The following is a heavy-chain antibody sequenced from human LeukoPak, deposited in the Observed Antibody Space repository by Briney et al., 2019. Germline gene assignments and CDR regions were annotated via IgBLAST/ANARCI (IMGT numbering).Heavy chain of an antibody. Sequence: SETLSLTCTVSGGSISSGGYYWSWIRQHPGKGLEWIGYIYCSGSTYYNPSLKSRVTISVDTSKNQFSLKLSSVTAADTAVYYCARASGGNSWWYFDLWGRGTLVTVSS. CDR1: GGSISSGGYY. CDR3: ARASGGNSWWYFDL. D-gene: IGHD4-23*01. CDR2: IYCSGST. J-gene: IGHJ2*01. V-gene: IGHV4-31*03.